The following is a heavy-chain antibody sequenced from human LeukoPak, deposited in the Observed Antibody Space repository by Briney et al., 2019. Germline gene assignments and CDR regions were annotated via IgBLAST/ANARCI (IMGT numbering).Heavy chain of an antibody. CDR1: GGSISSGGYY. J-gene: IGHJ5*02. D-gene: IGHD2-2*01. V-gene: IGHV4-31*03. CDR3: ARGRVDCSSTSCYAADWFDL. CDR2: IYYSGST. Sequence: PSETLSLTCTVSGGSISSGGYYWRWIRPHPGKGLEWIGYIYYSGSTYYNPSLNSRVTISVDTSKNQFSLKLSSVTAADTAVYYCARGRVDCSSTSCYAADWFDLWGQGTLVTVSS.